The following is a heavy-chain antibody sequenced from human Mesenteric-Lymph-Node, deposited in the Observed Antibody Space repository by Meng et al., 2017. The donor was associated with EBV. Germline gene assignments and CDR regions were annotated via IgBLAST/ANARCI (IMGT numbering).Heavy chain of an antibody. CDR1: GFTFNSFW. CDR2: ISTDGSGT. J-gene: IGHJ2*01. CDR3: VREGKDAWYFDV. Sequence: VHLVEAGGGLVQPGGSLRLSCAASGFTFNSFWMHWVRQAPGKGLEWVSRISTDGSGTYYADSVQGRFTISRDSAKNTLYLQMNNLRAEDTAVYYCVREGKDAWYFDVWGRGTLVTVSS. V-gene: IGHV3-74*01.